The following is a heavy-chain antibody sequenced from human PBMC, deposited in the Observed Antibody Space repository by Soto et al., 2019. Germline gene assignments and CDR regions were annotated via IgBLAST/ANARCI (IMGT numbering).Heavy chain of an antibody. V-gene: IGHV3-9*01. Sequence: EVQLVESGGGLVQPGRSLRLSCAASGFTFDDYAMHWVRQAPGKGLEWVSGISWNSGSIGYADSVKGRFTISRDNAKNSLYLQMNSLRAEDTALYYCAKGPGIVVVPAAPLGAAFDIWGQGTMVTVSS. J-gene: IGHJ3*02. CDR2: ISWNSGSI. CDR1: GFTFDDYA. CDR3: AKGPGIVVVPAAPLGAAFDI. D-gene: IGHD2-2*01.